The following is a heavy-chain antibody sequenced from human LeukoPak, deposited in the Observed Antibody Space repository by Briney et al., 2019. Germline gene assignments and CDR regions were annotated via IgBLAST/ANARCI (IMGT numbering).Heavy chain of an antibody. J-gene: IGHJ2*01. D-gene: IGHD5-24*01. Sequence: ASVKVSCKASGYTFTCYYMHWVRRAPGQGLEWMGWINPNSGGTNYAQKFQGRVTMTRDTSISTAYMELSRLRSDGTAVYYCARVDGYRIWYFDLWGRGTLVTVSS. V-gene: IGHV1-2*02. CDR1: GYTFTCYY. CDR2: INPNSGGT. CDR3: ARVDGYRIWYFDL.